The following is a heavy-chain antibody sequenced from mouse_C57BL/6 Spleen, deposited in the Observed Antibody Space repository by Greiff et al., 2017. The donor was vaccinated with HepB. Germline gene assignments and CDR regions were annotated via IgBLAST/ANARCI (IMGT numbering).Heavy chain of an antibody. CDR3: TRDSTMVMRFAD. CDR2: IDPETGGT. D-gene: IGHD2-2*01. Sequence: QVHVKQSGAELVRPGASVTLSCKASGYTFTDYEMHWVKQTPVHGLEWIGAIDPETGGTAYNQKFKGKAILTADKSSSTAYMELRSLTSEDSAVYYCTRDSTMVMRFADWGQGTLVTVSA. V-gene: IGHV1-15*01. CDR1: GYTFTDYE. J-gene: IGHJ3*01.